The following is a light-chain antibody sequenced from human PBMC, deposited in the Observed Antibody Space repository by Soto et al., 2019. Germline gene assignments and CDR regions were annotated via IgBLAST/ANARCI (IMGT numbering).Light chain of an antibody. J-gene: IGKJ2*01. V-gene: IGKV3-20*01. CDR1: ETVSGNC. Sequence: DIVLTQSPGTLSLSPGERGTLSCRASETVSGNCLAWYQHRPGQAPRLLIYGASSRASGIPGRFSGSGSGTDFTLTIRRLEPEDFALYYCHQYAISPYTFDQGARLDIK. CDR2: GAS. CDR3: HQYAISPYT.